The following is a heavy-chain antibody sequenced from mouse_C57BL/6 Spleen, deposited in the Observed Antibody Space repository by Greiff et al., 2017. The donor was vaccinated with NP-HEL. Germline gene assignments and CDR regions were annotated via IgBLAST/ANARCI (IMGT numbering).Heavy chain of an antibody. CDR2: IHPNSGST. D-gene: IGHD3-3*01. CDR1: GYTFTSYW. J-gene: IGHJ2*01. V-gene: IGHV1-64*01. Sequence: QVQLQQPGAELVKPGASVKLSCKASGYTFTSYWMHWVKQRPGHGLEWIGMIHPNSGSTNYNEKFKSKATLTVDKSSSTAYMQLSSLTSEDSAVYYCARGGTRYYFDYWGQGTTLTVSS. CDR3: ARGGTRYYFDY.